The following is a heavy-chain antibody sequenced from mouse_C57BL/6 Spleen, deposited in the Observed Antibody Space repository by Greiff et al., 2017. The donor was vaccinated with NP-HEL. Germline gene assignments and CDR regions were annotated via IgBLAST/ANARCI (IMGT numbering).Heavy chain of an antibody. Sequence: VQLQQSGAELVKPGASVKISCKASGYAFSSYWMNWVKQRPGKGLEWIGQIYPGDGDTNYNGKFKGKATLTADKSSSTAYMQLSSLTSEDSAVYFCARHGLVAGYAMDYWGHRTSVTVSS. CDR2: IYPGDGDT. J-gene: IGHJ4*01. CDR1: GYAFSSYW. V-gene: IGHV1-80*01. CDR3: ARHGLVAGYAMDY. D-gene: IGHD1-1*02.